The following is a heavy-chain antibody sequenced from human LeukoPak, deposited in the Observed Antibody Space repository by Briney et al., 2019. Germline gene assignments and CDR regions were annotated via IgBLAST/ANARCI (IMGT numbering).Heavy chain of an antibody. CDR3: ARAPLTNYYDSSGYYPDY. CDR1: GGPFNDYY. J-gene: IGHJ4*02. V-gene: IGHV4-59*01. D-gene: IGHD3-22*01. Sequence: PSETLSLTCAVYGGPFNDYYWSWIRQPPGKGLEWIGYIYYSGSTNYNPSLKSRVTISVDTSKNQFSLKLSSVTAADTAVYYCARAPLTNYYDSSGYYPDYWGQGTLVTVSS. CDR2: IYYSGST.